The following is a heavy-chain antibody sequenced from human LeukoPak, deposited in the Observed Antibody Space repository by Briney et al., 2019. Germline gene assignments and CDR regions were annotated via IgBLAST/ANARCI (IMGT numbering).Heavy chain of an antibody. V-gene: IGHV4-59*01. Sequence: SETLPLTCTISGGPISSYYWSWIRQPPGKGLEWIGYIYYGGSTNYNPSLKSRVTTSLDTSKNQFFLKLSSVTAADTAVYYCARNPTDDYSNYVWFDPWGQGTLVTVSS. D-gene: IGHD4-11*01. CDR3: ARNPTDDYSNYVWFDP. CDR2: IYYGGST. CDR1: GGPISSYY. J-gene: IGHJ5*02.